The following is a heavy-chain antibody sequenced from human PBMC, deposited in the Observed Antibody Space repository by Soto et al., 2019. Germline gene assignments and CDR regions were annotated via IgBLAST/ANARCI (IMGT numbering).Heavy chain of an antibody. V-gene: IGHV1-46*01. J-gene: IGHJ4*02. CDR3: ARSRNGLIDY. D-gene: IGHD2-21*01. CDR2: INPSGGST. CDR1: GYTFANYY. Sequence: ASVKVSCKASGYTFANYYMHWVRQAPGQGLEWMGIINPSGGSTSYAQKFQGRVTMTRDTSTSTVYMELSSLRSEDTAVYYCARSRNGLIDYWGQGTLVTVSS.